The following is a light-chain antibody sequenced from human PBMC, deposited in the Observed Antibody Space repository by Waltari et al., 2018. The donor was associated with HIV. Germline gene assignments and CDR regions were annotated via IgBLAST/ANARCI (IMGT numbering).Light chain of an antibody. Sequence: QSLLPQPPSASGTPGQRVTISCSGSYSNLGSNTVHWPQQLPGSAPRALIYNNDQRPSGVPDRFSGSKSGTSASLAISGLQSEDQGDYYCASWDDKLDGWVFGGGTRLTVL. CDR1: YSNLGSNT. CDR2: NND. J-gene: IGLJ3*02. V-gene: IGLV1-44*01. CDR3: ASWDDKLDGWV.